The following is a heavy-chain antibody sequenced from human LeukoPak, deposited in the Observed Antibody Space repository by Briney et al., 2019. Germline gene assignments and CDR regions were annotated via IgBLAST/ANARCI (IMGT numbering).Heavy chain of an antibody. Sequence: GGFLRLSCAASGFTFSSYAMSWVRQAPGKGLEWVSALSGSGGSTYSADSVKGRFTISRDNSKNMLYLQVNSLRAEDTAVYYCATITYFDYIWGRFVSWGQGTLVTVSS. CDR2: LSGSGGST. J-gene: IGHJ4*02. V-gene: IGHV3-23*01. CDR1: GFTFSSYA. CDR3: ATITYFDYIWGRFVS. D-gene: IGHD3-16*01.